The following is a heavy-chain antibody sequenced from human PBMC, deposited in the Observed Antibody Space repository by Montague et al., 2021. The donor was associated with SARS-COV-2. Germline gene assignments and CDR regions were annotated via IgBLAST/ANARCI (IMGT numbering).Heavy chain of an antibody. Sequence: SETLSLTCNVSGGSINNYYWSWIRQSPGRGLEWIGYIYYTGSTTRNPPLDSRVTISLDTSRDLVSLELRSLTAADTAVYYCARGGGWKRHFDYWGQGTLVAVSS. D-gene: IGHD4-23*01. V-gene: IGHV4-59*01. J-gene: IGHJ4*02. CDR1: GGSINNYY. CDR2: IYYTGST. CDR3: ARGGGWKRHFDY.